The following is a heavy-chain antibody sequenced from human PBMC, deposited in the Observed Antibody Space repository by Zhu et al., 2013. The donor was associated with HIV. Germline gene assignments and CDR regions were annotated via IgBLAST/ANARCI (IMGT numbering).Heavy chain of an antibody. CDR3: ARDPSNYDFWSGYYRNGGGYYYYGMDV. J-gene: IGHJ6*02. CDR1: GGTFSSYA. D-gene: IGHD3-3*01. CDR2: IIPIFGTA. V-gene: IGHV1-69*01. Sequence: QVQLVQSGAEVKKPGSSVKVSCKASGGTFSSYAISWVRQAPGQGLEWMGGIIPIFGTANYAQKFQGRVTITADESTSTAYMELSSLRSEDTAVYYCARDPSNYDFWSGYYRNGGGYYYYGMDVWGQGTTVTVSS.